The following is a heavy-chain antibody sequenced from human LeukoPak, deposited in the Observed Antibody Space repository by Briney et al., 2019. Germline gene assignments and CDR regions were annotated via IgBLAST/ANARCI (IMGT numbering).Heavy chain of an antibody. Sequence: GGSLRLSCAASGFTFSSYEMNWVRQAPGKGLECVSSISSSSSYIYYADSVKGRFTISRDNAKNSLYLQMNSLRAEDTAVYYCARVARGIVGGVDYWGQGTLVTVSS. J-gene: IGHJ4*02. CDR1: GFTFSSYE. V-gene: IGHV3-21*01. CDR2: ISSSSSYI. CDR3: ARVARGIVGGVDY. D-gene: IGHD1-26*01.